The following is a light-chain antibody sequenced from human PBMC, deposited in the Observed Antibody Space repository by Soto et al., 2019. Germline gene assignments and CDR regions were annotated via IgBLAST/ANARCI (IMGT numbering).Light chain of an antibody. CDR1: QTLSIGS. CDR2: GAS. Sequence: EIVLTQPPDTLSLSPGESATLFCRASQTLSIGSLAWYQQKPGQAPRLLIYGASNRATGIPDRFSGSGSGTDFTLTISRLEPEDFAVYYCQQYGSSGTFGQGTKVDIK. J-gene: IGKJ1*01. V-gene: IGKV3-20*01. CDR3: QQYGSSGT.